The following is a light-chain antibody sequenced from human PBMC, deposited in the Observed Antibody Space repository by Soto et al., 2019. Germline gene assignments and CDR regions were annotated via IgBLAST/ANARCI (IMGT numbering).Light chain of an antibody. V-gene: IGLV2-14*01. CDR3: SSFTSRFTFNYI. J-gene: IGLJ1*01. CDR2: EVT. CDR1: SSDGGGYNY. Sequence: SGLTQPASVSGSPGRSITISCTGTSSDGGGYNYVSWYQQHPGKAPKIIIYEVTNRPSGVSNRFSGSKSGNTASLTISGLQAEDDADYYCSSFTSRFTFNYIFGTGTKVTVL.